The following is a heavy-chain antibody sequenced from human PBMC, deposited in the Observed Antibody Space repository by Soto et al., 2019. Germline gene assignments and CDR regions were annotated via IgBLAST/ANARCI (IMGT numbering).Heavy chain of an antibody. Sequence: ASVNVSCKASGYTFTNYDINWVRQATGQGLEWMGWMSPNSGHTGSAQRFQGRVTMTRNTSISTAYMELSSLRSEDTAVYYCARMDYYGSESPNWFDPWGQGTLVTVSS. CDR3: ARMDYYGSESPNWFDP. J-gene: IGHJ5*02. V-gene: IGHV1-8*01. CDR1: GYTFTNYD. CDR2: MSPNSGHT. D-gene: IGHD3-10*01.